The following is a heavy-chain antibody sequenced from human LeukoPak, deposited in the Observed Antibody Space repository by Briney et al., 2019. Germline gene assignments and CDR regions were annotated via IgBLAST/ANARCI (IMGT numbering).Heavy chain of an antibody. J-gene: IGHJ4*02. D-gene: IGHD5-12*01. V-gene: IGHV4-59*08. CDR3: ARRRGYSNMEAFDY. CDR1: GDSIGDYY. Sequence: PTETLSLTCTISGDSIGDYYWTWIRQPPGEGLEWIGYIYHSGNSNYNPSLKSRVTISLDTSKNQFSLRLSSVTAADTAVYYCARRRGYSNMEAFDYWGQGTLVTVSS. CDR2: IYHSGNS.